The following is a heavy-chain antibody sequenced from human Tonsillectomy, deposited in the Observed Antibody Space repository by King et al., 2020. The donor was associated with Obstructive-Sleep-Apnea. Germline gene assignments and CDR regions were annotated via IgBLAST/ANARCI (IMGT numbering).Heavy chain of an antibody. CDR3: ARVLDIVVVPGTKYYYYYAMDV. Sequence: VQLVESGGGVVQPGRSLRLSCGASGFTFISYAMHWVRQAPGKGLGWVSVISYDGSNKYYADSVKGRFTISIDNSKNTLYLQMNSLRAEDTAVYYCARVLDIVVVPGTKYYYYYAMDVWGQGTTVTVSS. D-gene: IGHD2-2*03. CDR2: ISYDGSNK. V-gene: IGHV3-30*04. J-gene: IGHJ6*02. CDR1: GFTFISYA.